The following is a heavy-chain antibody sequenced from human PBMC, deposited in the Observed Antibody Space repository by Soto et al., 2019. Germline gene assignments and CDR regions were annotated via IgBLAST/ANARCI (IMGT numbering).Heavy chain of an antibody. V-gene: IGHV3-30*18. CDR2: ISHDGSYK. D-gene: IGHD1-26*01. Sequence: GPLRLSCAASVFSFTTYVMHWVRQAPGKGLEWVAVISHDGSYKYYGDAVKGRFTISRDTSKNAVYLEMNSLRPEDTAVYYCAKGLLAIVGTTLPRDAFNIWGQGTMVTVSS. CDR1: VFSFTTYV. CDR3: AKGLLAIVGTTLPRDAFNI. J-gene: IGHJ3*02.